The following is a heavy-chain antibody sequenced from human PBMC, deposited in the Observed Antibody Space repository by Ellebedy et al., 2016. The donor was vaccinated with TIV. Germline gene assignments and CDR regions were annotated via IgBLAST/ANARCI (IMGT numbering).Heavy chain of an antibody. Sequence: GESLKISCAASGFTFSSYAMHWVRQAPGKGLEWVAVISYDGSNKYYADSVKGRFTISRDNSKNTLYLQMNSLRAEDTAVYYCARDRDAAMASYYYYGMDVWGQGTTVTVSS. J-gene: IGHJ6*02. CDR2: ISYDGSNK. V-gene: IGHV3-30-3*01. CDR1: GFTFSSYA. D-gene: IGHD5-18*01. CDR3: ARDRDAAMASYYYYGMDV.